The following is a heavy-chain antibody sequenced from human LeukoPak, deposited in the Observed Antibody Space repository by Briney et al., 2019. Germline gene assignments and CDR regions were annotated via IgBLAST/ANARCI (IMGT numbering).Heavy chain of an antibody. D-gene: IGHD6-13*01. J-gene: IGHJ6*02. CDR1: GFTFSSYS. Sequence: KPGGSLRLSCAASGFTFSSYSMSWVRQAPGKGLEWVSSISSSSSYIYYADSEKGRFTISRDNAKNSLYLQMNSLRAEDTAVYYCASPGIAVAYGMDVWGQGTTVTVSS. CDR2: ISSSSSYI. V-gene: IGHV3-21*01. CDR3: ASPGIAVAYGMDV.